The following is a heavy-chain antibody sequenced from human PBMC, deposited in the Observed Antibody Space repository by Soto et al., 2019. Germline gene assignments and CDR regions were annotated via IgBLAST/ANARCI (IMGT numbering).Heavy chain of an antibody. CDR1: GGSISSGGYS. CDR3: ASSPSGSGFDP. Sequence: QLQLQESGSGLVKPSQTLSLTCAVSGGSISSGGYSWIWIRQPPGKGLEWIGYIYHSGSTYYSPSLKSRATXYXXRSKNQFSLKLSSVTAADTAVYYCASSPSGSGFDPWGQGTLVTVSS. D-gene: IGHD1-26*01. CDR2: IYHSGST. V-gene: IGHV4-30-2*01. J-gene: IGHJ5*02.